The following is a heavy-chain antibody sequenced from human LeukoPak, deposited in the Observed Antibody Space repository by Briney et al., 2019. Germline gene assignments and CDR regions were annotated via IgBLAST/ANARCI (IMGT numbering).Heavy chain of an antibody. J-gene: IGHJ5*02. CDR2: IYHSGST. Sequence: SEALSLTCTVSGYSISSGYYWGWIRQPPGKRLEWIGSIYHSGSTHYNPSLKSRVTISVDTSKNQFALKLSSVTAADTAVYYCARARRQYYDFWSGYPTEGNWFDPWGQGTLVTVSS. CDR1: GYSISSGYY. CDR3: ARARRQYYDFWSGYPTEGNWFDP. V-gene: IGHV4-38-2*02. D-gene: IGHD3-3*01.